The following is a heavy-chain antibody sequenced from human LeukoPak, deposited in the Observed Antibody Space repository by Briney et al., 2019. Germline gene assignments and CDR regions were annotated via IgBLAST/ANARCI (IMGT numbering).Heavy chain of an antibody. CDR1: GFTVSNHH. V-gene: IGHV3-53*01. CDR2: IYSGGGT. Sequence: GGSLRLSCVVSGFTVSNHHMNWVRQAPGKGLEWVSVIYSGGGTNYADSVKGRFTISRDNSKNMLFLQMNSLRAEDTAVYYCAGGLPTPFDYWGQGTLVTVSS. CDR3: AGGLPTPFDY. D-gene: IGHD5-18*01. J-gene: IGHJ4*02.